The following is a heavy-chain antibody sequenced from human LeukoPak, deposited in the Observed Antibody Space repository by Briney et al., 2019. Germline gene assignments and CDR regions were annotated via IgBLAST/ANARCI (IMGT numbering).Heavy chain of an antibody. CDR2: IIPIFNIV. D-gene: IGHD2-2*01. J-gene: IGHJ4*02. V-gene: IGHV1-69*10. Sequence: GASVKVSCKVSGGTFSSNAISWVRQAPGQGLEWMGGIIPIFNIVNCAHKFQGRVTITADKSTSTASMELISLRFEDTAVYYCARGRSIGAPDERYYLDYWGQGTLVTVSS. CDR3: ARGRSIGAPDERYYLDY. CDR1: GGTFSSNA.